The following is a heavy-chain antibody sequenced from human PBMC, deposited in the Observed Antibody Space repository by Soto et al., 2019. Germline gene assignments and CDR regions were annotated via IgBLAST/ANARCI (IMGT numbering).Heavy chain of an antibody. CDR2: ISWNSGSI. CDR1: GFTFDDYA. Sequence: EVQLVESGGGLVQPGRSLRLSCAASGFTFDDYAMHWVRQAPGKGLEWVSGISWNSGSIGYADSVKGRFTISRDNAKNSLYLQMNSLRAEDTALYYCEKARGRNYYYFGMDVWGQGTTVTVSS. J-gene: IGHJ6*02. CDR3: EKARGRNYYYFGMDV. V-gene: IGHV3-9*01.